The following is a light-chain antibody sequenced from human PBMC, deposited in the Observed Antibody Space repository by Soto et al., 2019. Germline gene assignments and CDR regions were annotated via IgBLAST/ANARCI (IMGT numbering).Light chain of an antibody. CDR2: GAS. CDR1: QSVSSSY. V-gene: IGKV3-20*01. Sequence: EIVLTQSPGTLSLSPGERATLSCRAIQSVSSSYLAWYQQKPGQAPRLLIYGASSRATGIPDRFSGSASGTDFTLTISRLEPEDFAVYYCQQYGSSPPNTFGGGTKVDIK. J-gene: IGKJ4*01. CDR3: QQYGSSPPNT.